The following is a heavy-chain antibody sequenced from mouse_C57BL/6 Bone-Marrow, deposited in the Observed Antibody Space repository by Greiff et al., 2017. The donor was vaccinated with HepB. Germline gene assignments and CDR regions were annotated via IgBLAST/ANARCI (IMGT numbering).Heavy chain of an antibody. CDR1: GYTFTSYW. CDR3: ARRGANWDHY. CDR2: IDPSDSYT. D-gene: IGHD4-1*01. Sequence: QVQLQQSGAELVKPGASVKLSCKASGYTFTSYWMQWVKQRPGQGLEWIGEIDPSDSYTNYNQKFKGKATLTVDTSSSTAYMQLSSLTSEDSAVYYCARRGANWDHYWGQGTTLTVSS. V-gene: IGHV1-50*01. J-gene: IGHJ2*01.